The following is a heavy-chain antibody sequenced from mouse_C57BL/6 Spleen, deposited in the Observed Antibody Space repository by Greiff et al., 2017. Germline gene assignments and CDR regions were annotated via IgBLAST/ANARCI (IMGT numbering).Heavy chain of an antibody. D-gene: IGHD2-4*01. V-gene: IGHV6-6*01. J-gene: IGHJ2*01. Sequence: EVMLVESGGGLVQPGGSMKLSCAASGFTFSDAWIDWVRQSPEKGLEWVAEIRNKANNHATYYAESVKGRITISRDDSKSSVYLQMNSLRAEDTGIYYCTRTNDYDWGYYFGYWGQGTTLTVSS. CDR1: GFTFSDAW. CDR2: IRNKANNHAT. CDR3: TRTNDYDWGYYFGY.